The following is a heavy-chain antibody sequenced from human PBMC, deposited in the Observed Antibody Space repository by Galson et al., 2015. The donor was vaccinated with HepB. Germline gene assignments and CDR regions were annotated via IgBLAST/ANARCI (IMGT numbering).Heavy chain of an antibody. J-gene: IGHJ4*01. Sequence: SLRLSCAASGFTFSSYAMSWVRQAPGKGLEWVSAISGSGGSTYYADSVKGRFTISRENSKNTLYLQMNSLRAEDTAVYYCAKDGSGNVLRYFDWLFLFDYWGHGTLVTVSS. V-gene: IGHV3-23*01. D-gene: IGHD3-9*01. CDR2: ISGSGGST. CDR1: GFTFSSYA. CDR3: AKDGSGNVLRYFDWLFLFDY.